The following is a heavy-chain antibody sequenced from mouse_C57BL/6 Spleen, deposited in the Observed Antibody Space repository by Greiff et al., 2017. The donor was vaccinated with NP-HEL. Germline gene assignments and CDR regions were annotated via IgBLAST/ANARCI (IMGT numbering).Heavy chain of an antibody. Sequence: QVQLKQPGAELVRPGSSVKLSCKASGYTFTSSWMHWVKQRPIQGLEWIGNIDPSDSETHYNQKFKDKATLTVDKSSSTAYMQLSSLTSEDSAVYYCARRPPYGSLDYWGQGTTLTVSS. CDR1: GYTFTSSW. D-gene: IGHD1-1*01. CDR3: ARRPPYGSLDY. J-gene: IGHJ2*01. CDR2: IDPSDSET. V-gene: IGHV1-52*01.